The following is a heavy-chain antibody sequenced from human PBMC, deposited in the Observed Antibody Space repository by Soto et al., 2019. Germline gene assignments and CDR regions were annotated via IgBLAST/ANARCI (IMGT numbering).Heavy chain of an antibody. CDR1: VYTFTRYY. D-gene: IGHD1-26*01. CDR2: INPSGGST. V-gene: IGHV1-46*01. CDR3: AREPGSGSYYYYGMDV. Sequence: SVKTSSKAPVYTFTRYYMHWVRQAPGQGLEWMGIINPSGGSTSYAQKFQGRVTMTRDTSTSTVYMELRSLRSEDTAVYYCAREPGSGSYYYYGMDVWGQGTTVTVSS. J-gene: IGHJ6*02.